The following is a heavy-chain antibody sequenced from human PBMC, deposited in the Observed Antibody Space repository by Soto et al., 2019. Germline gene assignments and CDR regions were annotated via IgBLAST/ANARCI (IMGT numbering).Heavy chain of an antibody. Sequence: EVQLLESGGGLVQPGGSLRLSCAASGFIFSSYAMSWVRQAPGKGLEWVSAISGSGGSTYYADSVKGRFTISRDNSKTTLYLQMNSLRAEDTAVYYCAKPPSSGSNGYWGQGTLVTVSS. CDR3: AKPPSSGSNGY. CDR1: GFIFSSYA. J-gene: IGHJ4*02. CDR2: ISGSGGST. D-gene: IGHD1-26*01. V-gene: IGHV3-23*01.